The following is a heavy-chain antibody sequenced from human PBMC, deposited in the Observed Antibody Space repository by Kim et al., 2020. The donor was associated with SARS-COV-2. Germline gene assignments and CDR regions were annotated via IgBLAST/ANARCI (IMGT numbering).Heavy chain of an antibody. CDR2: IWYDASNK. D-gene: IGHD1-1*01. J-gene: IGHJ4*02. Sequence: GGSLRLSCAASGFTFRSYGMHWVRQAPGKGLEWVTFIWYDASNKEYADSVKGRFTISRHNSKNTLYLQMNNLRVDDTAVYYCARGPTGDGNWFLVDYWGQGTPVTVSS. CDR3: ARGPTGDGNWFLVDY. CDR1: GFTFRSYG. V-gene: IGHV3-33*01.